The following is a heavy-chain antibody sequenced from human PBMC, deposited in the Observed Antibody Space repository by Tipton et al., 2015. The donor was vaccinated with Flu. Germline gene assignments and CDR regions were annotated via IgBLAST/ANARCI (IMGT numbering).Heavy chain of an antibody. CDR1: GDSINNNY. CDR3: AKEGSYNILTNYYNKGVDP. Sequence: TLSLTCTVSGDSINNNYWSWVRQPAGKGLEWIGSIYYSGTTYYNPSLKSRVTMSIDTSKNQFSLKVTSVTAADTAVYYCAKEGSYNILTNYYNKGVDPWGQGTLVIVSS. J-gene: IGHJ5*02. V-gene: IGHV4-4*07. CDR2: IYYSGTT. D-gene: IGHD3-9*01.